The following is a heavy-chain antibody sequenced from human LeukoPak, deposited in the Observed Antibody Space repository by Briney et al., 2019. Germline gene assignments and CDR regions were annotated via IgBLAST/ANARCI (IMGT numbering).Heavy chain of an antibody. D-gene: IGHD5-12*01. Sequence: GGSLRLSCAASGFTFSSYSMNWVRQAPGKGLEWVSYISSSSSTIYYADSVKGRFTISRDNAKNSLYLQMNSLRAEDTAVYYCAREWLAWKNYWGQGTLVTVSS. CDR3: AREWLAWKNY. CDR2: ISSSSSTI. V-gene: IGHV3-48*01. CDR1: GFTFSSYS. J-gene: IGHJ4*02.